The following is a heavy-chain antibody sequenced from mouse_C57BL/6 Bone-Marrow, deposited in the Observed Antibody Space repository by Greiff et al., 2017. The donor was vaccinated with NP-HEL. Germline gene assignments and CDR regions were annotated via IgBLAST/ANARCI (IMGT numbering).Heavy chain of an antibody. D-gene: IGHD2-4*01. CDR1: GFSLSTFGMG. J-gene: IGHJ3*01. V-gene: IGHV8-8*01. CDR2: IWWDDDK. CDR3: ARIDLYYDYDERTWFAY. Sequence: QVTLKVSGPGILQPSQTLSLTCSFSGFSLSTFGMGVGWIRQPSGKGLEWLAHIWWDDDKYYNPALKSRLTLSKDTSKNQVFLKIANVDTADTATYYCARIDLYYDYDERTWFAYWGQGTLVTVSA.